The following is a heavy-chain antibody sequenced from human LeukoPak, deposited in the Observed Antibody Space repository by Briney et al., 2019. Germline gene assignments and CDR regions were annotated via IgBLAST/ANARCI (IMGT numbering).Heavy chain of an antibody. CDR1: GSSLSSSRMR. D-gene: IGHD3-10*01. Sequence: SGPTLVNPTQTLTLTCTLSGSSLSSSRMRVSWIRQPPGKALEWLARIDWDDDKFYSTSLKTRLTISKDTSKNQVVLTMTNMDPVDTATYYCARTRYGSGTYYFDYWGQGTLVIVSS. CDR2: IDWDDDK. J-gene: IGHJ4*02. CDR3: ARTRYGSGTYYFDY. V-gene: IGHV2-70*04.